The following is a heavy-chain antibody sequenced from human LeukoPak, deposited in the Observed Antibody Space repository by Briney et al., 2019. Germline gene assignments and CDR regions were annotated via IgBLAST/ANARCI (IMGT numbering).Heavy chain of an antibody. CDR3: ARDNSGSYYFYYGMDV. CDR2: ISGNGDNT. CDR1: GFTFSTYA. Sequence: GGSLRLSCAASGFTFSTYAISWVRQAPGKGLEWVSGISGNGDNTYYADSVKGRFTIYRDNSKSRLSLQMNSLRDEDTAVYYCARDNSGSYYFYYGMDVWGQGTTVTVSS. J-gene: IGHJ6*02. V-gene: IGHV3-23*01. D-gene: IGHD1-26*01.